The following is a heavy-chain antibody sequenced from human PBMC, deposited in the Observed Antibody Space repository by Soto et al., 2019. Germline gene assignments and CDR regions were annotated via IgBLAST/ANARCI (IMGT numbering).Heavy chain of an antibody. CDR2: ISSSSNYI. CDR1: GFTLSDYD. CDR3: AREVYRGYGGMDV. J-gene: IGHJ6*02. Sequence: QVQLVESGGDLVKPGRSLRLSCAASGFTLSDYDISWIRQAPGKGLECVSHISSSSNYINYAESVKGRFTISRDNAKNSLYLQMDSLRAEDTAVYYCAREVYRGYGGMDVWGQGTTVTVSS. V-gene: IGHV3-11*05. D-gene: IGHD5-12*01.